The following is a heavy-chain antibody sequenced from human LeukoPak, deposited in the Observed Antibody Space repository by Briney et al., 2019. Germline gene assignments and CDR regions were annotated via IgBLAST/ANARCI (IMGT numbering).Heavy chain of an antibody. D-gene: IGHD3-22*01. CDR3: ATKTPGNYPYDY. CDR2: SGTSGDT. Sequence: PGGSLRLSCAASGLTFSTSPMNWVRLAPGNRLEWVSTSGTSGDTYYADSVKGRFTISRDNSKSALSLQMANLRVEDTAVSYCATKTPGNYPYDYWGRGTLVSVSP. V-gene: IGHV3-23*01. J-gene: IGHJ4*02. CDR1: GLTFSTSP.